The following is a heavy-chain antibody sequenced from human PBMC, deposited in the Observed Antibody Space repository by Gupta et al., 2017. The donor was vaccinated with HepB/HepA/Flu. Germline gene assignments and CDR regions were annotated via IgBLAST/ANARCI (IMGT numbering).Heavy chain of an antibody. Sequence: HITLQESAPPLVKSPQTLTLTCTFHGFLPSTSGVGVGWVRQPPGKALEWLAPIYWNDDQRYSPSLKSTLTSTKDTSKNQVDITMTNMDPVDTATYYCAHRLGVGLLTTSFWFDPWGQGTLVTGSS. J-gene: IGHJ5*02. CDR2: IYWNDDQ. CDR1: GFLPSTSGVG. CDR3: AHRLGVGLLTTSFWFDP. D-gene: IGHD4/OR15-4a*01. V-gene: IGHV2-5*01.